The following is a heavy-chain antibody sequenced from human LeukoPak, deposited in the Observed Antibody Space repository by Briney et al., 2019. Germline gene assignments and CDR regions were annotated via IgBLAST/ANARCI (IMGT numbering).Heavy chain of an antibody. J-gene: IGHJ3*02. D-gene: IGHD3-22*01. CDR1: GFTFSDYY. Sequence: GGSLRLSCAASGFTFSDYYMSWIRQAPGKGLEWVSYISSSGSTIYYADSVKGRFTISRDNAKNSLYLQMNSLRAEDTAVYYCARDDYYDSSGYSSDAFDIWGQGTMVTVSS. V-gene: IGHV3-11*01. CDR3: ARDDYYDSSGYSSDAFDI. CDR2: ISSSGSTI.